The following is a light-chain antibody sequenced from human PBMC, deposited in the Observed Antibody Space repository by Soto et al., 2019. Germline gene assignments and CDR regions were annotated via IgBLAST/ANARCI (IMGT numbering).Light chain of an antibody. V-gene: IGKV3-20*01. CDR1: QSVSSSY. J-gene: IGKJ4*01. CDR3: QHYRTS. CDR2: GAS. Sequence: EIVXTXXPXTXSLSPGERVTLSCRASQSVSSSYLAWYQQKPGQAPRLLIYGASSRATGIPDRFSGSGSGTDFTLTITRLEPEDFAVYYCQHYRTSFGGGTKVEIK.